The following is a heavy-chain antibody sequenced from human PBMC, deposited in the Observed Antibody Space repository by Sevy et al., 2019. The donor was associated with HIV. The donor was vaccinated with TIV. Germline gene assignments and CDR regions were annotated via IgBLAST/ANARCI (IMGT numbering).Heavy chain of an antibody. D-gene: IGHD3-22*01. V-gene: IGHV2-5*01. CDR3: AHRPSCYDNSGYYPY. Sequence: SGPTLVNPTQTLTLTCTFSGFSVSTSGVAVGWIRQPPGEALEWLAVIYWNDDKRYSPSLKSRLTITRDTSKIQVVLTMTNIDPVDTATYYCAHRPSCYDNSGYYPYWGQGTLVTVSS. CDR1: GFSVSTSGVA. J-gene: IGHJ4*02. CDR2: IYWNDDK.